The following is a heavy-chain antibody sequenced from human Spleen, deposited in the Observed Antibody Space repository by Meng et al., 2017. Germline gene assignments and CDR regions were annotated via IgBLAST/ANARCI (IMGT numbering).Heavy chain of an antibody. J-gene: IGHJ4*02. D-gene: IGHD2-21*01. V-gene: IGHV1-18*01. Sequence: QAQLVQPGGKGKKPWASLKVSCKAFGYTFTTYGITWVRQAPGQGLEWMGWINAYNGDTNYAQTLQGRVTMTTDTSTSTAYMELRSLRSDDTAAYYCARVEVGITSGDYWGQGTLVTVSS. CDR3: ARVEVGITSGDY. CDR1: GYTFTTYG. CDR2: INAYNGDT.